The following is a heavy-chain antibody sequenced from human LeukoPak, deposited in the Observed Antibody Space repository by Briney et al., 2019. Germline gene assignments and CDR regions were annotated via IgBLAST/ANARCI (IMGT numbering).Heavy chain of an antibody. D-gene: IGHD3-10*01. CDR2: IFYSGST. CDR3: AKSNGYGLVDI. CDR1: GYSISSGYY. Sequence: SETLSLTCTVSGYSISSGYYWGWIRQPPGKGLEWIGNIFYSGSTYYSPSLKSRVTISLDTSRSQFSLKLTSVTAADTAVYYCAKSNGYGLVDIWGQGTMVTVSS. J-gene: IGHJ3*02. V-gene: IGHV4-38-2*02.